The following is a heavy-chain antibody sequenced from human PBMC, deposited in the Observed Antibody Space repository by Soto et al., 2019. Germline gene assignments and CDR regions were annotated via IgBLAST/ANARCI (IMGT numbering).Heavy chain of an antibody. J-gene: IGHJ6*02. Sequence: ASVKVSCKVSGYTLTELSMHWVRQAPGKGLEWMGGFDPEDGETIYAQKFQGRVTTTEDTSTDTAYMELSSLRSEDTPVYYCATVLAYYYYGMDVWGQGTTVTVSS. V-gene: IGHV1-24*01. CDR1: GYTLTELS. CDR2: FDPEDGET. D-gene: IGHD2-15*01. CDR3: ATVLAYYYYGMDV.